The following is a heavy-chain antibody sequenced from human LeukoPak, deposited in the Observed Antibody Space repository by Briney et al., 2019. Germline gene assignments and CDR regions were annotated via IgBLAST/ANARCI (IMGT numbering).Heavy chain of an antibody. Sequence: SETLSLTCAVYGGSFNAYYWTWIRQTPGKGLEWIGEINHSGNTNYNPSLESRVTISADTSKKQFSLNLGSVTAADTAIYYCARRLRFIQGPGYYYMDVWGKGTTVTVSS. CDR2: INHSGNT. D-gene: IGHD3-16*02. CDR3: ARRLRFIQGPGYYYMDV. V-gene: IGHV4-34*01. J-gene: IGHJ6*03. CDR1: GGSFNAYY.